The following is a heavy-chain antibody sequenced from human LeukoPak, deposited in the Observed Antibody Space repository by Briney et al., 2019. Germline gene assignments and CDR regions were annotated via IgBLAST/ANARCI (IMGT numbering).Heavy chain of an antibody. CDR2: ITNEGSRK. D-gene: IGHD1-1*01. V-gene: IGHV3-30*03. J-gene: IGHJ4*02. CDR3: ARDRAWNYFDY. Sequence: GGSLRLSCAPSGFTFSRHGMHWVRQAPGKALEWVASITNEGSRKYYAHSVEGRFTISRDNSKNTLYLQMDSLRAEDTAVYYCARDRAWNYFDYWGQGTLVTVSS. CDR1: GFTFSRHG.